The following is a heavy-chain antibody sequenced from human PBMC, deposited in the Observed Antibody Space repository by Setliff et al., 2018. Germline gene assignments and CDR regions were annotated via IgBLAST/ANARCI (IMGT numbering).Heavy chain of an antibody. D-gene: IGHD3-16*02. CDR2: IIPIFGTA. CDR1: GGTFSSYA. J-gene: IGHJ4*02. Sequence: SVKVSCKASGGTFSSYAISWVRQAPGQGLEWMGGIIPIFGTANYAQKFQGRVTITADESTSTAYMELSSLRSEDTAVYYCARGPYYDYVWGSYRYIPHDYWGQGTLVTVSS. V-gene: IGHV1-69*13. CDR3: ARGPYYDYVWGSYRYIPHDY.